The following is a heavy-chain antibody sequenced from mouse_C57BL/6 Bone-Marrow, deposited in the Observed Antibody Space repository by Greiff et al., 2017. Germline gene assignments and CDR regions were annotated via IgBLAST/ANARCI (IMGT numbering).Heavy chain of an antibody. CDR3: TTKPAQATFDY. J-gene: IGHJ2*01. CDR2: IDPENGDT. CDR1: GFNIKDDY. Sequence: EVQLQQSGAELVRPGASVKLSCTASGFNIKDDYMHWVKQRPEQGLEWIGWIDPENGDTEYASKFQGKATITADTSSNTAYLQLSSLTSEDTAVYYCTTKPAQATFDYWGQGTTLTVSS. D-gene: IGHD3-2*02. V-gene: IGHV14-4*01.